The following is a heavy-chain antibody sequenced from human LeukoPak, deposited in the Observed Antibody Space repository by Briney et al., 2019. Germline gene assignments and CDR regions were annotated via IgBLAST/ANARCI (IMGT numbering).Heavy chain of an antibody. Sequence: GGSLRLSCSASGFTVSSSNMNWVRQAPGKGLEWISVIYSGGSTHYADSVKGRFTISRDNSKNTLFLQMDSLRAEDTAVYYCAKEEQQFDYFDYWGQGTLVTVSS. CDR1: GFTVSSSN. V-gene: IGHV3-53*01. D-gene: IGHD6-6*01. CDR3: AKEEQQFDYFDY. CDR2: IYSGGST. J-gene: IGHJ4*02.